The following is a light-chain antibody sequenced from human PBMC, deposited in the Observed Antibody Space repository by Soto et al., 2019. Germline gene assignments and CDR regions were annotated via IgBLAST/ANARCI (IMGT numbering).Light chain of an antibody. CDR3: QQYGSSRT. V-gene: IGKV3-20*01. CDR1: QTVSDNF. J-gene: IGKJ1*01. CDR2: GAS. Sequence: EIVLTQFPGILSLSPGERATLSCRASQTVSDNFLAWYQQKPGQSPRLLIYGASSRATGIPDRFSGSGSGTDFTLTISRLEPEDFAVYYCQQYGSSRTFGQGTKVEIK.